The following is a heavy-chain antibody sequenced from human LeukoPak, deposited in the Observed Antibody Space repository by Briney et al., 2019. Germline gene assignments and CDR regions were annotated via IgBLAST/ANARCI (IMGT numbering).Heavy chain of an antibody. CDR1: GFTYSSYS. Sequence: GGSLRLSCAASGFTYSSYSMNWVRQAPGKGLEWVSSISSSSSYIYYADSVKGRFTISRDNAKNSLYLQMNSLRAEDTAVYYCARDRRRSSSWFGTQEGGMDVWGQGTTVTVSS. V-gene: IGHV3-21*01. D-gene: IGHD6-13*01. CDR3: ARDRRRSSSWFGTQEGGMDV. J-gene: IGHJ6*02. CDR2: ISSSSSYI.